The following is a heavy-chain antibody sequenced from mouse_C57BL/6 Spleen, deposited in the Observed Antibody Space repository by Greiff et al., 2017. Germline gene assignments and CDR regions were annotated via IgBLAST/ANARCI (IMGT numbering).Heavy chain of an antibody. J-gene: IGHJ4*01. D-gene: IGHD1-1*01. Sequence: QVQLKQPGAELVMPGASVKLSCKASGYTFTSYWMHWVKQRPGQGLEWIGELDPSDSYTNYNQKFKGKSTLTVDKSSSTAYMQLSSLTSEDSAVYYCARYYYGLMDYWGQGTSVTVSS. V-gene: IGHV1-69*01. CDR2: LDPSDSYT. CDR3: ARYYYGLMDY. CDR1: GYTFTSYW.